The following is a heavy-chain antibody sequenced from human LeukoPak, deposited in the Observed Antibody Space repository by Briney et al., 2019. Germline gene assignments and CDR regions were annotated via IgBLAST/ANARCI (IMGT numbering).Heavy chain of an antibody. Sequence: SVKVSCKASGGTFSTDALAWVRQVPGQGPEWMGRSIPVFGPTNYAQTFQGRVTITADISTSTAYMQLRSLRSEDTAVYYCAREAGIAITGTIWYFDLWGRGTLVTVSS. D-gene: IGHD1/OR15-1a*01. V-gene: IGHV1-69*06. CDR2: SIPVFGPT. CDR3: AREAGIAITGTIWYFDL. J-gene: IGHJ2*01. CDR1: GGTFSTDA.